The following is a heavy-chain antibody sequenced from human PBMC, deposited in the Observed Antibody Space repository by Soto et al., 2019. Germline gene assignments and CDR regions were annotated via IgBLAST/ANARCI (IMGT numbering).Heavy chain of an antibody. Sequence: QVQLVQSGAEVQKPGSSVNVSCKASGGTFSSYTIGWVRQAPVQGLEWMGRIIPILDIAYYAQKFQDRVTITADKSTGTAYMELSSLRSEDTAMYYCARVPPGYCSSTSCSHYDYWGQGTLVTVSS. CDR1: GGTFSSYT. J-gene: IGHJ4*02. CDR3: ARVPPGYCSSTSCSHYDY. D-gene: IGHD2-2*01. V-gene: IGHV1-69*02. CDR2: IIPILDIA.